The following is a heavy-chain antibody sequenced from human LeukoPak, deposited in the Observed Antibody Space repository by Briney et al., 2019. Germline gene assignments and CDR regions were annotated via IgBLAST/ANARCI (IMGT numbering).Heavy chain of an antibody. V-gene: IGHV4-59*08. J-gene: IGHJ4*02. D-gene: IGHD6-13*01. Sequence: SETLSLTCTVTGGSFSTYYWSWIRQTPGKGLEWIGHFYYSGSTTYNPSLKSRVTISVDTSRDQFSLKLSSVTAADTAVYYCARQGQQLVRDYWGQGTLVTVSS. CDR3: ARQGQQLVRDY. CDR2: FYYSGST. CDR1: GGSFSTYY.